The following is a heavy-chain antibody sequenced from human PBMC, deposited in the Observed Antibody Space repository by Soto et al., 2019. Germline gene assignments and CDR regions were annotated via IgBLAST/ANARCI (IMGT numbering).Heavy chain of an antibody. J-gene: IGHJ4*02. CDR3: ASTTNYYDSSGQFDY. CDR1: GFTFSSYA. D-gene: IGHD3-22*01. V-gene: IGHV3-30-3*01. Sequence: QVQLVESGGGVVQPGRSLRLSCAASGFTFSSYAMHWVRQAPGKGLEWVAVISYDGSNKYYADSVKGRFTISRDNSKNTLYLQMNSLRAGDTAVYYCASTTNYYDSSGQFDYWGQGTLVTVSS. CDR2: ISYDGSNK.